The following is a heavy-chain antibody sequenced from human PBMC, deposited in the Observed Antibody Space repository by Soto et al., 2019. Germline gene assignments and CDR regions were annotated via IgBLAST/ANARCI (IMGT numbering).Heavy chain of an antibody. Sequence: GESLKIPCQAFEYSFPIYWNSWVRQKPGGGLEWMGRIDPSDSFATYSPSFQGHVTISADKSTRTVYLEWRSLQASDTATYYCARHQSGWGDSNFDFWGQGTPVTVSS. CDR1: EYSFPIYW. V-gene: IGHV5-10-1*01. J-gene: IGHJ4*02. CDR3: ARHQSGWGDSNFDF. D-gene: IGHD3-10*01. CDR2: IDPSDSFA.